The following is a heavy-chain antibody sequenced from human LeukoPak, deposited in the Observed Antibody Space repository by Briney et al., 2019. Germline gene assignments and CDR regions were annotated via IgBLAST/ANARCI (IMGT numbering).Heavy chain of an antibody. CDR3: YVDIVTTIGPTFDY. J-gene: IGHJ4*02. D-gene: IGHD5-12*01. V-gene: IGHV1-2*02. CDR1: GYTFTGYF. CDR2: INPNSGGT. Sequence: ASVKVSCKASGYTFTGYFMLWVRQAPGQGLEWMGWINPNSGGTNYAQKFQGRVTKTRDTSISTAYMELSRLRSDNTAVYYCYVDIVTTIGPTFDYWGQGTLVTVSS.